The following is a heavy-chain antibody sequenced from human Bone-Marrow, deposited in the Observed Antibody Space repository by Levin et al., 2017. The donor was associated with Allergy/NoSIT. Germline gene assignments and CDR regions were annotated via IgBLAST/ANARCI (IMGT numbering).Heavy chain of an antibody. CDR2: VWYEGSNT. D-gene: IGHD1-26*01. J-gene: IGHJ4*02. Sequence: GESLKISCVASGFTFSTYGMHWVRQAPGKGLEWVAVVWYEGSNTYYSDSVRGRFTISRDNSKNTLYLQMNSLRVEDTAVYHCARGGLGYSSMSPLDYWGQGTLVTVSS. CDR1: GFTFSTYG. CDR3: ARGGLGYSSMSPLDY. V-gene: IGHV3-33*01.